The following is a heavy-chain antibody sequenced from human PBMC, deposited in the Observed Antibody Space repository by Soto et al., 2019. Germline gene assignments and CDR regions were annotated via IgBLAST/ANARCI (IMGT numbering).Heavy chain of an antibody. CDR3: ARHEATYYHFCVMDV. V-gene: IGHV5-51*01. CDR2: IHPGESDT. CDR1: GYSFTTYW. Sequence: GESLKICCQSYGYSFTTYWIAWVRQMPGKGLELMGSIHPGESDTRYSPSFQGQVTISADRSITTASLQWSSRKASDAAMYDFARHEATYYHFCVMDVWGQGTTVTVSS. J-gene: IGHJ6*02.